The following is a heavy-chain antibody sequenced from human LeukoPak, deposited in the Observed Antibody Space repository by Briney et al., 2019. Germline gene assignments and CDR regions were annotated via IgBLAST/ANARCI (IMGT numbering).Heavy chain of an antibody. CDR1: GFTFSSYA. Sequence: GGSLRLSCAASGFTFSSYAMHWVRQAPGKGLEWVSYISSSGNAMYYADSVKGRFTISRDNAKKSVYLQLNSLRADDTAVYYATLSYQGFFDHWGQGTLVTVSS. CDR2: ISSSGNAM. D-gene: IGHD2-15*01. J-gene: IGHJ4*02. CDR3: TLSYQGFFDH. V-gene: IGHV3-48*03.